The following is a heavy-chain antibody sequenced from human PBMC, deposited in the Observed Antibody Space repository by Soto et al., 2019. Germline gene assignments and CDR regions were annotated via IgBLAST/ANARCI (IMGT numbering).Heavy chain of an antibody. CDR3: ARDQERFLEPHLSDYYYYYGLDV. Sequence: HPGGSLRLSCAASGFTFSDYEMNWVRQAPGKGLEWLSYISISGHTIYYADSVRGRFTISRDNAKNSVYLQMNSLRAEDTAVYYCARDQERFLEPHLSDYYYYYGLDVWGQGTTVTVSS. D-gene: IGHD3-3*01. J-gene: IGHJ6*02. CDR2: ISISGHTI. V-gene: IGHV3-48*03. CDR1: GFTFSDYE.